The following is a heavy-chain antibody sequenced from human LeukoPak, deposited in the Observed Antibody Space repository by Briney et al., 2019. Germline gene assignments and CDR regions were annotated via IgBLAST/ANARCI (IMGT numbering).Heavy chain of an antibody. CDR2: ISYDGSSK. CDR1: GFTFSTYA. Sequence: GRSLRLSCAASGFTFSTYAMHWVRQAPGKGLEWVAVISYDGSSKYYADSVKGRFTISRDNSKNTLYLQMNSLRAEDTAVYYCAKGITMSGLDYWGQGTLVTVSS. V-gene: IGHV3-30*04. J-gene: IGHJ4*02. CDR3: AKGITMSGLDY. D-gene: IGHD3-10*02.